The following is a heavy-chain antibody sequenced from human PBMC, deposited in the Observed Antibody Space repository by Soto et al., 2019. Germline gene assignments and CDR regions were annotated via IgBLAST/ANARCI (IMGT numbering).Heavy chain of an antibody. CDR3: ARAPLYSGXENGMDV. J-gene: IGHJ6*02. Sequence: PSETLSLTCAVYGGSFSGYYWSWIRQPPGKGLEWIGEINHSGSTNYNPSLKSRVTISVDTSKNQFSLKLSSVTAADTAVYYCARAPLYSGXENGMDVWGQGTTVTVSS. V-gene: IGHV4-34*01. CDR2: INHSGST. CDR1: GGSFSGYY. D-gene: IGHD5-12*01.